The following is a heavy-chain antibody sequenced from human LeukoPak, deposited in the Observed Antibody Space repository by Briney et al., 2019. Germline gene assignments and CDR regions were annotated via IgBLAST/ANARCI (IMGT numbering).Heavy chain of an antibody. J-gene: IGHJ4*02. V-gene: IGHV3-30*02. CDR2: IRYDGSNK. CDR3: AKDGGEAYYDFWSGYYTFDY. CDR1: GFTFSSYG. Sequence: PGGSLRLSCAASGFTFSSYGMHWVRQAPGKGLEWVAFIRYDGSNKYYADSVKGRFTISRDNSKNTLYLQMNSPRAEDTAVYYCAKDGGEAYYDFWSGYYTFDYWGQGTLVTVSS. D-gene: IGHD3-3*01.